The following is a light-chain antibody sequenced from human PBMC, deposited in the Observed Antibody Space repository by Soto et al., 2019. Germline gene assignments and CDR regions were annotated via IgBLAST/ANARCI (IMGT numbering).Light chain of an antibody. CDR2: SAS. CDR1: HSVSSN. CDR3: QQYYTWPPLYT. J-gene: IGKJ2*01. Sequence: ETGMTQSAATLSVSPGERVTLSCRASHSVSSNLAWYQQKPGQAPRLLIYSASTRATGIPARFSGSGSGTEFTFTISSPQSEDFAVYYCQQYYTWPPLYTFGQGTKLEIK. V-gene: IGKV3-15*01.